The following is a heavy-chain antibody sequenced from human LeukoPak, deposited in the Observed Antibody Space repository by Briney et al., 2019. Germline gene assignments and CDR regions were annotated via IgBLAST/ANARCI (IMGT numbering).Heavy chain of an antibody. CDR2: IYPTDSNT. Sequence: GESLQISCKGSGYIFTTYWIAWVRQLPGKGLEWMGTIYPTDSNTRYSPSFQGQVTISADKSISTAYLQWSSLKASDTAMYYCARHRGYSYGPYYYYGMDVWGQGTTVTVSS. V-gene: IGHV5-51*01. D-gene: IGHD5-18*01. J-gene: IGHJ6*02. CDR3: ARHRGYSYGPYYYYGMDV. CDR1: GYIFTTYW.